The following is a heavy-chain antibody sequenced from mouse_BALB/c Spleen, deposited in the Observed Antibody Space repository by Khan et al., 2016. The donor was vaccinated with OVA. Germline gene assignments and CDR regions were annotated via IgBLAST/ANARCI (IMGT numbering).Heavy chain of an antibody. CDR3: ARNLYAYDPWVAY. V-gene: IGHV8-12*01. J-gene: IGHJ3*01. CDR2: IYWDDEK. CDR1: GFSLSTSGMG. D-gene: IGHD2-2*01. Sequence: QVTLKESGPGILQSSQTLSLTCSFSGFSLSTSGMGVSWIRQPSGKGLEWLAHIYWDDEKRYNPSLKSRLTISKDTSRKQVFLRITSVDTADTATYYCARNLYAYDPWVAYWGQGTLVTVSS.